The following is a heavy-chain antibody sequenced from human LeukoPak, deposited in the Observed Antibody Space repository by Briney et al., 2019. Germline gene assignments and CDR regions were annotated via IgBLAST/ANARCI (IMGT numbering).Heavy chain of an antibody. CDR3: VRGGSMDV. Sequence: GGSLRLSCGASGFTFNSEWMSWVRQAPGEGLEWVAIIKPDGSATSYVDSVKGRFTISRDNAKNSLSLQMHSLRVEDTGVYYCVRGGSMDVWGQGTLVTVSS. V-gene: IGHV3-7*05. J-gene: IGHJ4*02. D-gene: IGHD2-8*01. CDR2: IKPDGSAT. CDR1: GFTFNSEW.